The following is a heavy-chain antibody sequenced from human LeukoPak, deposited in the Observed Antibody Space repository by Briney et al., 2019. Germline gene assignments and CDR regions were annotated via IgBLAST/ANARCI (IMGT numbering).Heavy chain of an antibody. V-gene: IGHV3-23*01. J-gene: IGHJ4*02. Sequence: GGSLRLSCAASGFTFSSYGMSWVRQAPGKGLEWVSAISGSGGSTYYADSVKGRFTISRDNSKNTLYLQMNSLRAEDTAVYYCAKDLLQWEVPAVRGVFDWGRGTLVTVSS. CDR1: GFTFSSYG. CDR3: AKDLLQWEVPAVRGVFD. D-gene: IGHD1-26*01. CDR2: ISGSGGST.